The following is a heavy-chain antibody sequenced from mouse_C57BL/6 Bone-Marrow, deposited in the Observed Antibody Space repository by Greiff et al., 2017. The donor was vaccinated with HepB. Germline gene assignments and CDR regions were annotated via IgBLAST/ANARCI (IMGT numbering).Heavy chain of an antibody. Sequence: VQLQQPGAELVMPGASVKLSCKASGYTFTSYWMHWVKQRPGQGLEWIGEIDPSDSYTNYNQKFKGKSTLTVDKSSSTAYMQLSSLTSEDSAVYYCASSCYYYGSSPWDYWGQGTTLTVSS. CDR1: GYTFTSYW. V-gene: IGHV1-69*01. CDR2: IDPSDSYT. CDR3: ASSCYYYGSSPWDY. J-gene: IGHJ2*01. D-gene: IGHD1-1*01.